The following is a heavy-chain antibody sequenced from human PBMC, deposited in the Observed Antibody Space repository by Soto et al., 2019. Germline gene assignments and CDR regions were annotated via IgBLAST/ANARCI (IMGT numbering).Heavy chain of an antibody. J-gene: IGHJ4*02. CDR3: TTDPLRSDY. CDR2: IKSKTDGGTT. Sequence: EVQLVESGGGLVQPGGSLRLSCAASGFTFSNAWMNWVRQAPGKGPEWVGRIKSKTDGGTTDYAAPVKGRFTVARDDSKNTVHLQMNSLKTEDTAVYYCTTDPLRSDYWGQGSLVTVSS. CDR1: GFTFSNAW. V-gene: IGHV3-15*07.